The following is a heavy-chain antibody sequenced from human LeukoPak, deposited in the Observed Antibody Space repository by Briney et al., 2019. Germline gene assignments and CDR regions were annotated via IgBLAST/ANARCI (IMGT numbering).Heavy chain of an antibody. Sequence: ASVRVSCKASGYTFTIYGMSWVRQAPGQRLEWMGWISGFTGATNYAQEFQGRLSMTIDTSTNTTYMDLRTVTSDDTAIYYCARALPGAATAHNWFDPWGQGTLVTVSS. CDR1: GYTFTIYG. D-gene: IGHD1-26*01. J-gene: IGHJ5*02. CDR3: ARALPGAATAHNWFDP. CDR2: ISGFTGAT. V-gene: IGHV1-18*01.